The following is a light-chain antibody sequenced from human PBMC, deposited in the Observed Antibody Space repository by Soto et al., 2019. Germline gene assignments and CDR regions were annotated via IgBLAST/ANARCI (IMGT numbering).Light chain of an antibody. CDR3: QPYNTYPYT. CDR1: QSITSR. V-gene: IGKV1-5*01. Sequence: DIQMTQSPSTLSASVGDRVSITCRASQSITSRLAWYQQKPGKAPKLLIYDASRLESGVPSRFSGSESGTEFTLTTSSLQPDDFATYYCQPYNTYPYTFGQGTKLERK. J-gene: IGKJ2*01. CDR2: DAS.